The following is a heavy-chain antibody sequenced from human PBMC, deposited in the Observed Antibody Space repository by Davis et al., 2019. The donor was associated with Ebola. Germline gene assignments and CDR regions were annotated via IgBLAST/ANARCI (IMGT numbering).Heavy chain of an antibody. J-gene: IGHJ6*02. CDR2: INHSGRT. CDR3: AREWVVPAAIPSYYYYYGMDV. Sequence: SETLSLTCAVYASSFSPSYWSWIRQPPGKGLEWTGEINHSGRTNYNPSLKSRVTISVDTSKNQFSLKLSSVTAADTAVYYCAREWVVPAAIPSYYYYYGMDVWGQGTTVTVSS. CDR1: ASSFSPSY. V-gene: IGHV4-34*01. D-gene: IGHD2-2*02.